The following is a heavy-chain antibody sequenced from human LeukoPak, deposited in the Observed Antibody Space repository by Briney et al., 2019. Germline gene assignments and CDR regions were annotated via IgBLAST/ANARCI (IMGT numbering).Heavy chain of an antibody. Sequence: ASVKVSCKASGYTFTGYYMHWVRQAPGQGLEWMGRINPNSGGTNYAQKFQGRVTMTRDTSISTAYMELSRLRSDDTAVYYCARVPGWELREFVYWGQGTLVTVSS. CDR3: ARVPGWELREFVY. J-gene: IGHJ4*02. V-gene: IGHV1-2*06. CDR2: INPNSGGT. D-gene: IGHD1-26*01. CDR1: GYTFTGYY.